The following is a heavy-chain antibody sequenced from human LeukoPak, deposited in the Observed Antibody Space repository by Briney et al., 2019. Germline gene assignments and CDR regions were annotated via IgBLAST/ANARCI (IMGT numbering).Heavy chain of an antibody. Sequence: GGSLRLSCAPSGFAFSSYGMHWVRQAPGKGLEWVAFIRSDGSNKYYADSVKGRFTISRDNSKNTPCLQMNSLRAEDTAVYYCAKDPGSDSSASPHFGSWGQGTLVTVSS. J-gene: IGHJ4*02. CDR1: GFAFSSYG. D-gene: IGHD3-22*01. CDR2: IRSDGSNK. V-gene: IGHV3-30*02. CDR3: AKDPGSDSSASPHFGS.